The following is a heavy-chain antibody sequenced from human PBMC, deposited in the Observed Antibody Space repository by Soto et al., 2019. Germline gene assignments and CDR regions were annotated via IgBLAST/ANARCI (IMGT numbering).Heavy chain of an antibody. Sequence: PGGSLRLSCAASGFTFSAYGMHWVRQAPGKGLEWVAVIWYDGSDKYYADSVKGRFTISRDNSKNTLYLQMNSLRAEDTAVYYCARIQGSYGYPAYYGMDVWGQGTTVTVSS. D-gene: IGHD5-18*01. J-gene: IGHJ6*02. V-gene: IGHV3-33*01. CDR2: IWYDGSDK. CDR3: ARIQGSYGYPAYYGMDV. CDR1: GFTFSAYG.